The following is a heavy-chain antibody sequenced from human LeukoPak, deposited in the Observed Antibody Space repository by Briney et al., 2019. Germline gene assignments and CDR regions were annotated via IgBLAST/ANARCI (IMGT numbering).Heavy chain of an antibody. J-gene: IGHJ4*02. Sequence: GGSLRLSCAASGFTVSSNYMSWVRQAPGKGLEWVSVIYSGGSTYYADSVKGRFTISRDNSKNTLYLQMNSLRAEDTAVYYCARAPAYYYGSGSYYKPFDYWGQGTLVTVSS. CDR1: GFTVSSNY. V-gene: IGHV3-53*01. CDR3: ARAPAYYYGSGSYYKPFDY. CDR2: IYSGGST. D-gene: IGHD3-10*01.